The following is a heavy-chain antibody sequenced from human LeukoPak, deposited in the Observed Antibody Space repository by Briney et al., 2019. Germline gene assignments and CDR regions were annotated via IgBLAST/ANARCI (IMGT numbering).Heavy chain of an antibody. CDR3: ARERGGNSPFDS. V-gene: IGHV1-2*02. J-gene: IGHJ4*02. D-gene: IGHD4-23*01. Sequence: ASVKVSCKASGYTSTGLYMHWVRQAPGQGLQWMGWINPNSGGASYAQKFKGRVTMTRDTSISTAYMELSGLTSDDTAVYYCARERGGNSPFDSWGQGTLVTVSS. CDR2: INPNSGGA. CDR1: GYTSTGLY.